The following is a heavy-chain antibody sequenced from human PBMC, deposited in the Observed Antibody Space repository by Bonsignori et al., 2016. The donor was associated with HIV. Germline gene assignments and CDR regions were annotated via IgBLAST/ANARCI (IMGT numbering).Heavy chain of an antibody. J-gene: IGHJ4*02. D-gene: IGHD6-13*01. V-gene: IGHV3-53*01. CDR2: IYSGGST. CDR3: ARAGDFHSSSWEGPFDY. Sequence: WIRQPPGKGLEWVSVIYSGGSTYYADSVKGRFTISRDNSKNTLYLQMNSLRAEDTAVYYCARAGDFHSSSWEGPFDYWGQGTLVTVSS.